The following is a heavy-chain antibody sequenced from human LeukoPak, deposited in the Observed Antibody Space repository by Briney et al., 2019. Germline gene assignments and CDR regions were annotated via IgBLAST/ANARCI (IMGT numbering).Heavy chain of an antibody. CDR1: GYTFTSYG. D-gene: IGHD2-2*01. CDR3: ARLRFVVVPAAIDY. CDR2: ISAYNGNT. V-gene: IGHV1-18*01. J-gene: IGHJ4*02. Sequence: ASVKVSCKASGYTFTSYGISWVRQAPGQGLEWMGWISAYNGNTNYAQKLRGRVTMTTDTSTSTAYMELRSLRSDDTAVYYCARLRFVVVPAAIDYWGQGTLVTVSS.